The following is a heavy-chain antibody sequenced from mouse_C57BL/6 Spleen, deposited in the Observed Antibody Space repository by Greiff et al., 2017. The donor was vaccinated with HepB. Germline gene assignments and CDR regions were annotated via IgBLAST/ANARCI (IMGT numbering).Heavy chain of an antibody. Sequence: QVQLQQSGAELVKPGASVKMSCKASGYTFTTYPIEWMKQNHGKSLEWIGNFHPYNDDTKYNEKFKGKATLTVDKSSSTVYLELSRLTSDDSAVYYCAVIYYGNYYAMDYWGQGTSVTVSS. J-gene: IGHJ4*01. V-gene: IGHV1-47*01. CDR2: FHPYNDDT. D-gene: IGHD2-1*01. CDR3: AVIYYGNYYAMDY. CDR1: GYTFTTYP.